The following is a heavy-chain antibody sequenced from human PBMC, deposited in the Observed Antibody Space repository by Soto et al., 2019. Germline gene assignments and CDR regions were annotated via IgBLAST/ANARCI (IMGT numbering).Heavy chain of an antibody. CDR3: ASLPRPVWGSRTSSGVDS. J-gene: IGHJ4*02. D-gene: IGHD3-16*01. V-gene: IGHV5-51*01. CDR2: IYPGDSDT. Sequence: EVQLVQSGAEVKKPGESLKISCKGSGYSFTSYWIGWVRQMPGKGLEWMGIIYPGDSDTRYSPSFQDQVTISADKSIITAYLRWSSLTASDPAMYYCASLPRPVWGSRTSSGVDSWVQGTLVIVAS. CDR1: GYSFTSYW.